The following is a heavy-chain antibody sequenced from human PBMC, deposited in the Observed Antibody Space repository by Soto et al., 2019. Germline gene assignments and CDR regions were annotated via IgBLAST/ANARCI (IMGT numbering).Heavy chain of an antibody. Sequence: PSETLSLTCAVSGGSISSSNWWSWVRQPPGKGLEWIGEIYHSGSTNYNPSLKSRVTISVDKSKNQFSLKLSSVTAADTAVYYCAIDSFLWFGELSAPDIWGQGTMVTVSS. CDR3: AIDSFLWFGELSAPDI. J-gene: IGHJ3*02. D-gene: IGHD3-10*01. V-gene: IGHV4-4*02. CDR2: IYHSGST. CDR1: GGSISSSNW.